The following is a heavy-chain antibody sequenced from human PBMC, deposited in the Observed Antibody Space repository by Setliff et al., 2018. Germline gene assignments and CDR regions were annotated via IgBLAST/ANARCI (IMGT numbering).Heavy chain of an antibody. V-gene: IGHV2-26*01. CDR1: GFSLSNARMG. CDR2: IFSNDEK. D-gene: IGHD1-26*01. CDR3: AHKSGSYSSMDY. J-gene: IGHJ4*02. Sequence: SGPTLVNPTETLTLTCTVSGFSLSNARMGVSWIRQPPGKALEWLAHIFSNDEKSYSTSLKSRLTISKDTSKSQVVLTMTNMDPVDTATYYCAHKSGSYSSMDYWGQGTLVTVSS.